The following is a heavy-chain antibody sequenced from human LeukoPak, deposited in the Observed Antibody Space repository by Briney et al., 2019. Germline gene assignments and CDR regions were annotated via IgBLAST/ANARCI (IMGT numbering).Heavy chain of an antibody. V-gene: IGHV4-34*01. CDR3: ARGELWLHGTYYYYGMDV. D-gene: IGHD5-18*01. J-gene: IGHJ6*02. CDR2: INHSGST. Sequence: PSETLSLTCAVYGGSFSGYYWSWIRQPPGKGLEWIGEINHSGSTNYNPSLKSRVTISVDTSKNQFSLKLSSVTAADTAVYYCARGELWLHGTYYYYGMDVWGQGTTVTVSS. CDR1: GGSFSGYY.